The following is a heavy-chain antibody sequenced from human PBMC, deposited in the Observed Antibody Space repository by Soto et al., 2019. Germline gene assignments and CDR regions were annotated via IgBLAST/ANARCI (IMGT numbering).Heavy chain of an antibody. J-gene: IGHJ5*02. CDR3: ARSSGGNFGIIIEGSNWFDP. CDR2: INPHGGST. V-gene: IGHV1-46*01. Sequence: ASVKVSCKAPGDTFTSYYLNWGRQAPGQGLEWMGVINPHGGSTKYAQKFQGRITMTRDTSRSKVYMELSSLRSDDTAIYYCARSSGGNFGIIIEGSNWFDPWGQGTLVTVSS. D-gene: IGHD3-3*01. CDR1: GDTFTSYY.